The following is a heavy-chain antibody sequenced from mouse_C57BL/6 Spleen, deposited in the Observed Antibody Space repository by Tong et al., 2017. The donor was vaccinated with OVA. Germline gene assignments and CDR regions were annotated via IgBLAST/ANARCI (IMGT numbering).Heavy chain of an antibody. J-gene: IGHJ4*01. V-gene: IGHV5-9-1*02. D-gene: IGHD1-1*01. CDR2: ISSGGDYI. CDR3: TRDYYGSSPYAMDY. CDR1: GFTFSRYA. Sequence: EVQLQESGEGLVKPGGSLKLSCAASGFTFSRYAMSWVRQTPEKRLEWVAYISSGGDYIYYADTVKGRFTISRDNARNTLYLQMSSLKSEDTAMYYCTRDYYGSSPYAMDYWGQGTSVTVSS.